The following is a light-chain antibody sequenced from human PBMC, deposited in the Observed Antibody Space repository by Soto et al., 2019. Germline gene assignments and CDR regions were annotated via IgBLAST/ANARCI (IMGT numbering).Light chain of an antibody. Sequence: QAVVTQEPSLTVSPGGTVTLTCGSSTGAVTSGHYPSWFQQKPGQAPRTLIYDTSNKHSWTPARFSGSLLGGKAALTLSGAQPDDEADYYCLVSYSGSYVMFGAGTKLTVL. CDR1: TGAVTSGHY. CDR2: DTS. J-gene: IGLJ3*02. CDR3: LVSYSGSYVM. V-gene: IGLV7-46*01.